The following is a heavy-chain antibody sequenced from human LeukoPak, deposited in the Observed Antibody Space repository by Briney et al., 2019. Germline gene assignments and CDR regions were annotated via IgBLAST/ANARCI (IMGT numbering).Heavy chain of an antibody. V-gene: IGHV3-43*02. Sequence: GGSLRLSCAASGSTSDDYAMHWVRHAPGKGLEWVSLISGDGGSTYYAESVKGRFTISRENSKNSLYLQMNSLRTEDTALYNCVKVPYYYESSGYYSVDYWGQGTLVTVSS. J-gene: IGHJ4*02. D-gene: IGHD3-22*01. CDR2: ISGDGGST. CDR3: VKVPYYYESSGYYSVDY. CDR1: GSTSDDYA.